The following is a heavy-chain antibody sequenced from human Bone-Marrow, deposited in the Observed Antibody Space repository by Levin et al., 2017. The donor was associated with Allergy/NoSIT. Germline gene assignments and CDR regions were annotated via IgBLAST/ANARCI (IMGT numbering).Heavy chain of an antibody. V-gene: IGHV4-38-2*01. D-gene: IGHD3-22*01. J-gene: IGHJ4*02. CDR2: FYHGGNT. Sequence: SQTLSLTCAVSGFSISRGYFWGWIRQPPGKGLQWIGIFYHGGNTYYNPSLKSRVTISVDPSKNQFSLKLTSVTAADTALYYCARAPGTYYDSSGYYFDSWSQGTLVTVSS. CDR1: GFSISRGYF. CDR3: ARAPGTYYDSSGYYFDS.